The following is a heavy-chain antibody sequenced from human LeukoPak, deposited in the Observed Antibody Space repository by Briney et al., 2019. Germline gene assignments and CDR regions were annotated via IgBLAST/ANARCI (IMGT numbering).Heavy chain of an antibody. Sequence: GASVKVSCKASGGTFSSYAISWVRQAPGQGLEWMGRIIPILGIANYAQKFQGRVTITADKSTSTAYMELSSLRSEDTAVYYCATDLGYSLWSPRGGNWFDPWGQGTLVTVSS. V-gene: IGHV1-69*04. CDR1: GGTFSSYA. CDR3: ATDLGYSLWSPRGGNWFDP. CDR2: IIPILGIA. J-gene: IGHJ5*02. D-gene: IGHD5-18*01.